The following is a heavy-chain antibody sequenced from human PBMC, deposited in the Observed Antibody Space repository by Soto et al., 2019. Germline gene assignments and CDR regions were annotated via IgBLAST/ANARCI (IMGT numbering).Heavy chain of an antibody. CDR1: GGSISSGAYF. Sequence: SETLSLTCTVSGGSISSGAYFWSWIRQHPGKGLEWIGYINYSGSTNYNPSLKSRVTLSVDRSKNQFSLKLSSVTAADTAVYYCARRYGGNFDYWGQGTLVTVSS. J-gene: IGHJ4*02. D-gene: IGHD1-26*01. CDR3: ARRYGGNFDY. CDR2: INYSGST. V-gene: IGHV4-61*08.